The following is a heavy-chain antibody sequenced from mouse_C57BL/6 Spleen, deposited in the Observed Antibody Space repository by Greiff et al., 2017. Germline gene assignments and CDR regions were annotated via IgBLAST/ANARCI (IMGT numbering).Heavy chain of an antibody. Sequence: VQLQQSGPELVKPGASVKLSCKASGYTFTSYDINWVKQRPGQGLEWIGWIYPRDGSTTYNEKFKGKATLTVDTSSSTAYMELHSLTSEDSAVYFCARGDEEGYYFDYWGQGTTLTVSS. CDR3: ARGDEEGYYFDY. D-gene: IGHD3-3*01. J-gene: IGHJ2*01. V-gene: IGHV1-85*01. CDR1: GYTFTSYD. CDR2: IYPRDGST.